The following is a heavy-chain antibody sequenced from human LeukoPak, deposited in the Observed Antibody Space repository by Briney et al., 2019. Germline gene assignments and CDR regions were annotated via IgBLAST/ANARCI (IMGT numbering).Heavy chain of an antibody. V-gene: IGHV3-15*01. Sequence: GGSLRLSCAASGLTSRCCAMSWVRQAPGKGLEWVGRIKSKTDGGTTDYAAPVKGRFTISRDDSKNTLYLQMNSLKTEDTAVYYCTTDPTWELSYWGQGTLVTVSS. CDR1: GLTSRCCA. J-gene: IGHJ4*02. D-gene: IGHD1-26*01. CDR2: IKSKTDGGTT. CDR3: TTDPTWELSY.